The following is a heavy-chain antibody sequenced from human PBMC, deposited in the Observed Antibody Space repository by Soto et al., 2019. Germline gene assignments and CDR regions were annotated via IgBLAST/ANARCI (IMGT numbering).Heavy chain of an antibody. CDR3: ARSPGGVVTAMYYFDY. V-gene: IGHV1-18*01. Sequence: ASVKVSCKASGYAFTTYGFSWVRQAPGQGLEWMGWISAYNGNTNYAQKFQGRVTMTRDTSISTAYMELSRLRSDDTAVYYCARSPGGVVTAMYYFDYWGQGTLITVSS. CDR2: ISAYNGNT. CDR1: GYAFTTYG. J-gene: IGHJ4*02. D-gene: IGHD2-21*02.